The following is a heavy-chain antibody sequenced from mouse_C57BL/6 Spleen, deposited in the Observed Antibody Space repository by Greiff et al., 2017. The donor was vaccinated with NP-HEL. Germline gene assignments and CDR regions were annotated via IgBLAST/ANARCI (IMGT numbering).Heavy chain of an antibody. J-gene: IGHJ2*01. Sequence: QVQLQQSGPELVKPGASVKISCKASGYAFSSSWMNWVKQRPGKGLEWIGRIYPGDGDTNYNGKFKGKATLTADKSSSTAYMQLSSLTSEDSAVYFCAIYDGYPYWGQGTTLTVSS. D-gene: IGHD2-3*01. CDR3: AIYDGYPY. CDR2: IYPGDGDT. CDR1: GYAFSSSW. V-gene: IGHV1-82*01.